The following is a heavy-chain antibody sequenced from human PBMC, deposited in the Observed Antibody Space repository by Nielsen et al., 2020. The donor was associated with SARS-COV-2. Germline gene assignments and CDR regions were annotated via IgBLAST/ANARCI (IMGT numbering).Heavy chain of an antibody. J-gene: IGHJ3*02. D-gene: IGHD6-13*01. CDR3: AKDRERYSSSWSHAFDI. Sequence: GGSLRLSCAASGFTFSDYYMSWIRQAPGKGLEWVSYISSSSSYTNYADSVKGRFTTSRDNAKNSLYLQMNSLRAEDTAVYYCAKDRERYSSSWSHAFDIWGQGTMVTVSS. V-gene: IGHV3-11*06. CDR1: GFTFSDYY. CDR2: ISSSSSYT.